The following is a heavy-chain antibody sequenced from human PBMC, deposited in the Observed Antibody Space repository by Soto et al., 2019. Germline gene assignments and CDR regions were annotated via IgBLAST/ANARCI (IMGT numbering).Heavy chain of an antibody. CDR1: GYSSTNYW. Sequence: PGESLTISCKGSGYSSTNYWIGWVRQMPGKGLEWMGIIYPGDSDTRYCPSFQGQVIISVDQSISTAYPQWSSLQASHTAMYYCARHNYNYPYFDFWGQGTLVTVSS. CDR2: IYPGDSDT. V-gene: IGHV5-51*01. CDR3: ARHNYNYPYFDF. J-gene: IGHJ4*02. D-gene: IGHD1-1*01.